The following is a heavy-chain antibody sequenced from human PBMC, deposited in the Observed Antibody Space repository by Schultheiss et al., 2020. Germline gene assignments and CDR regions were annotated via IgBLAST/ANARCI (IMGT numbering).Heavy chain of an antibody. V-gene: IGHV4-34*01. Sequence: SETLSLTCAVYGGSFSGYYWSWIRQPPGKGLEWIGEINHSGSTNYNPSLKSRVTISVDTSKNQFSLKLSSVTAADTAVYYCAREFGDFTRLYYYYGMDVWGQGTTVTVSS. J-gene: IGHJ6*02. CDR3: AREFGDFTRLYYYYGMDV. CDR1: GGSFSGYY. CDR2: INHSGST. D-gene: IGHD4-17*01.